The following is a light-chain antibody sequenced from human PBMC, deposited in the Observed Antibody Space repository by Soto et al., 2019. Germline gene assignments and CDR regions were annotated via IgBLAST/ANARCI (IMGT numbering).Light chain of an antibody. V-gene: IGKV3-15*01. J-gene: IGKJ1*01. CDR2: GAS. Sequence: EIVLTQSPATLSASPGERATLSCRASQSVSSKLACYQQKPGQAPRILLYGASTRATGIPARFSGSGSGTEFTLPISSLQSEDFAVYYCQQYNNWPHTFGQGTKVDIK. CDR3: QQYNNWPHT. CDR1: QSVSSK.